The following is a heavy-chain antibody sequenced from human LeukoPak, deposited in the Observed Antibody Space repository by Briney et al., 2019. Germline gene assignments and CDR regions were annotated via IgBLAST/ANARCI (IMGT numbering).Heavy chain of an antibody. J-gene: IGHJ6*03. CDR3: ARARRKPLPAVSPYYMDV. CDR1: GYTFTSYD. Sequence: ASVKVSCKASGYTFTSYDINWVRQATGQGLEWMGWMNPNSGNTGYAQKFQGRVTITRNTSISTAYMELSSLRSEDTAVYYCARARRKPLPAVSPYYMDVWGKGTTVTVSS. D-gene: IGHD2-2*01. V-gene: IGHV1-8*03. CDR2: MNPNSGNT.